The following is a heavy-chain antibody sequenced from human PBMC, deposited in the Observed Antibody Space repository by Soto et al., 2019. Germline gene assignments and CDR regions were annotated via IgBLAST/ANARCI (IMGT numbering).Heavy chain of an antibody. V-gene: IGHV1-8*01. CDR1: GYTFTDYD. D-gene: IGHD3-3*01. CDR2: VSPNSGNT. Sequence: ASVKVSCKASGYTFTDYDINWVRQDPGQGLEWMGWVSPNSGNTVYAQKFQDRVTMTRDTSISTAYMELSNLRFEDTAMYYCARGRFYLETSTWFAFWGQGTPVTVSS. J-gene: IGHJ5*01. CDR3: ARGRFYLETSTWFAF.